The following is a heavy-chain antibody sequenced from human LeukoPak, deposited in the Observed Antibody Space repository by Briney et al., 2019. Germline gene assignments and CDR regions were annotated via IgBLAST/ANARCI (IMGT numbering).Heavy chain of an antibody. D-gene: IGHD6-13*01. J-gene: IGHJ4*02. CDR2: IRYDGSNK. Sequence: GGSLRLSCAASGFTFSSYGMHWVRQAPGKGLEWVAFIRYDGSNKYYADSVKGRFTISRDNSKNTLYLQMNSLRAEDTAVYYWAKDRRRIAAIDYWGQGTLVTVSS. CDR3: AKDRRRIAAIDY. V-gene: IGHV3-30*02. CDR1: GFTFSSYG.